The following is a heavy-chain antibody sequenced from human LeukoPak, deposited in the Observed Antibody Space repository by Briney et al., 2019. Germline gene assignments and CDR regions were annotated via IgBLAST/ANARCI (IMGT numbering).Heavy chain of an antibody. J-gene: IGHJ3*02. CDR1: GGSISSSSYY. CDR3: ARDHSGYYDSSGYPHDAFDI. D-gene: IGHD3-22*01. Sequence: PSETLSLTCTVSGGSISSSSYYWGWIRQPPGKGLEWIGSIYYSGSTYYNPSLKSRVTISVDTSKNQFSLKLSSVTAADTAVYYCARDHSGYYDSSGYPHDAFDIWGQGTMVTVSS. V-gene: IGHV4-39*02. CDR2: IYYSGST.